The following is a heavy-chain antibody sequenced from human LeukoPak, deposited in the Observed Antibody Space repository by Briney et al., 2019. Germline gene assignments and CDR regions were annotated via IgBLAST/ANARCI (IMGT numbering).Heavy chain of an antibody. V-gene: IGHV3-23*01. D-gene: IGHD2-15*01. CDR1: GFTFGTYG. Sequence: AGGSLRLSCEASGFTFGTYGMTWVRQAPGKGLEWVSGITGSSTWTYYADSVRGRFTISRDNCKNTIHLQTNNLTTDSTAINYCAREVVALGTGYFDLWGRGTLVTVSS. CDR3: AREVVALGTGYFDL. CDR2: ITGSSTWT. J-gene: IGHJ2*01.